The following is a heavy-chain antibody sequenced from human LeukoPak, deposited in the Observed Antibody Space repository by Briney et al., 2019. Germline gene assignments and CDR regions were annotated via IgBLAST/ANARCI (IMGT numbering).Heavy chain of an antibody. V-gene: IGHV3-48*03. J-gene: IGHJ6*03. CDR3: ARDLQYYYGSGSYGVVLGWYMDV. CDR1: GFTFSTYE. D-gene: IGHD3-10*01. Sequence: TGGSLRLSCEASGFTFSTYEMNWVRQTPGKGLEWVSCIGSSGSTTYYADSVKGRFTISRDNSKNTLYLQMNSLRAEDTAVYYCARDLQYYYGSGSYGVVLGWYMDVWGKGTTVTVSS. CDR2: IGSSGSTT.